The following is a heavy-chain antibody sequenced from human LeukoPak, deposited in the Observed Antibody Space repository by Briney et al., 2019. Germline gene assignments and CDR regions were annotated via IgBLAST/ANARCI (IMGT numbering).Heavy chain of an antibody. CDR1: DYSISSGYY. CDR2: IYHSGST. V-gene: IGHV4-38-2*02. J-gene: IGHJ3*02. D-gene: IGHD1-7*01. Sequence: PSETLSLTCTVSDYSISSGYYWGWIRQPPGKGLEWIGSIYHSGSTYYNPSLKSRVTISVDTSKNQFSLKLSSVTAADTAVYYCARWGNYAAFDIWGQGTMVTVSS. CDR3: ARWGNYAAFDI.